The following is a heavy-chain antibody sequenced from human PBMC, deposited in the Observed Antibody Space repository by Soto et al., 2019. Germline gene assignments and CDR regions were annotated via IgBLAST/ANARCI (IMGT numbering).Heavy chain of an antibody. CDR2: IIPIFDIT. CDR3: ARPDEGGYSSNHHYYYALDV. J-gene: IGHJ6*02. Sequence: QVQLVQSGAEVKKPGSSVKVSCKASGGTFRSYSISWVRQAPGQGLEWMGGIIPIFDITNYAQQFQGRGTITAGESTSTAYMELSSLGSDDTAVYYCARPDEGGYSSNHHYYYALDVWGQGTTVTV. V-gene: IGHV1-69*01. CDR1: GGTFRSYS. D-gene: IGHD3-22*01.